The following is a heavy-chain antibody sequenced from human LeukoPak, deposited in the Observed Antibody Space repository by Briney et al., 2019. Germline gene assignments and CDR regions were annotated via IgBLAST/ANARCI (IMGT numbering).Heavy chain of an antibody. Sequence: SETLSPTCTVSGGSIRGYFWTWIRQPPGKGLEWIGYIYYSGSTNYNPSLKSRVTIAVDTSKNQFSLKLSSVTAADTAVYYCARSAAGHDYWGPGTQVTVSS. CDR1: GGSIRGYF. CDR3: ARSAAGHDY. V-gene: IGHV4-59*01. D-gene: IGHD6-13*01. J-gene: IGHJ4*02. CDR2: IYYSGST.